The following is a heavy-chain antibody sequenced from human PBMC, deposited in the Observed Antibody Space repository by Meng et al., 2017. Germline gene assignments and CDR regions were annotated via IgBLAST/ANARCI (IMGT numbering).Heavy chain of an antibody. D-gene: IGHD3-3*01. Sequence: GESLKISCEASGFTFRSYALSWVRQAPGTGLEWGSAISGSSGSTYYADSVKGRFTISRDNSKNTLYLQMNSLRAEDTAVYYCAKGVGRFLESVWFDPWGQGTMVTVSS. CDR3: AKGVGRFLESVWFDP. CDR1: GFTFRSYA. V-gene: IGHV3-23*01. J-gene: IGHJ5*02. CDR2: ISGSSGST.